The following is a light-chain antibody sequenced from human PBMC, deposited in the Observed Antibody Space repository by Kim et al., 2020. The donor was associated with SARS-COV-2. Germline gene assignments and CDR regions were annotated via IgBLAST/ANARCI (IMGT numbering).Light chain of an antibody. V-gene: IGLV3-1*01. CDR1: QLGVKY. CDR3: QAWDTNTDLL. J-gene: IGLJ2*01. CDR2: QDR. Sequence: SPGQPASPTCSGAQLGVKYACSYLPKPGRSPLLVIYQDRRRPSGIPERFSGSNSGNTATLSLTGTQAMDVAHSYCQAWDTNTDLLFAGGPQLTVL.